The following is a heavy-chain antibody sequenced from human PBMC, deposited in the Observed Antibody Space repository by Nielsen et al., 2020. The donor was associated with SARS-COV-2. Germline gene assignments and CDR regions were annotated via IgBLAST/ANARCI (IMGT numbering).Heavy chain of an antibody. CDR2: IRSKSHSYET. V-gene: IGHV3-73*01. Sequence: GESLKISCAASGFSISDSGMHWVRQASGRGLEWLGRIRSKSHSYETVYAVSVRDRITISRDDSENTAYLQMNSLRAEDTAVYYCARESVTGTDAFDIWGQGTVVTVSS. J-gene: IGHJ3*02. D-gene: IGHD6-19*01. CDR1: GFSISDSG. CDR3: ARESVTGTDAFDI.